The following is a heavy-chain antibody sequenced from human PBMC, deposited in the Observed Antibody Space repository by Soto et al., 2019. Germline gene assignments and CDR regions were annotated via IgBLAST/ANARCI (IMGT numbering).Heavy chain of an antibody. Sequence: ASVKVSCKASGYTFTNNDVSWVRQATGQGLEWMGWMNPGSGDTGYAQKFQGRVTMTRDISIATAYMELNRLTSEDTAIYYCARMESFGSLNWFDPWGQGTLVTVSS. D-gene: IGHD5-18*01. V-gene: IGHV1-8*02. CDR1: GYTFTNND. J-gene: IGHJ5*02. CDR2: MNPGSGDT. CDR3: ARMESFGSLNWFDP.